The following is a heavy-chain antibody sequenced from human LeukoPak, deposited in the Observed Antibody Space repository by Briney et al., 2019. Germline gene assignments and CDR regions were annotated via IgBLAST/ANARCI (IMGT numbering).Heavy chain of an antibody. J-gene: IGHJ6*02. CDR1: GFTFSSYS. CDR3: ARVRGGRSWYYYGMDV. D-gene: IGHD3-16*01. CDR2: ISSSSSTI. Sequence: GGSLRLSCAASGFTFSSYSMNWVRQAPGKGLEWVSYISSSSSTIYYADSVKGRFTISRDNAKNSLYLQMNSLRAEDTAVYYCARVRGGRSWYYYGMDVWGRGTTVTVSS. V-gene: IGHV3-48*01.